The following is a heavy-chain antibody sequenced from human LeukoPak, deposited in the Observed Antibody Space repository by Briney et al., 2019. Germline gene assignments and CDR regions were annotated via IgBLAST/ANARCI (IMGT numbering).Heavy chain of an antibody. V-gene: IGHV3-23*01. CDR2: IVGGGGST. CDR1: GFSFSTYA. D-gene: IGHD3-16*01. CDR3: AKDLGRDY. Sequence: GGSLRLSCEASGFSFSTYAMSWVRQAPAKGLEWVSGIVGGGGSTYYADSVKGRFTISRDNSKNMLYLQMNSLRAEDTAVYYCAKDLGRDYWGQGTLVTVSS. J-gene: IGHJ4*02.